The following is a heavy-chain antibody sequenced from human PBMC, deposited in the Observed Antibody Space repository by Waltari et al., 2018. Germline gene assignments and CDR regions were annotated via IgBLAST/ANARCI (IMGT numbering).Heavy chain of an antibody. CDR2: IYYSGST. Sequence: QLQLQESGPGLVKPSETLSLTCTVPGGSISSSSYYWGWIRQPPGKGLEWIGSIYYSGSTYYNPSLKSRVTISVDTSKNQFSLKLSSVTAADTAVYYCASPSTGTTLFLYYWGQGTLVTVSS. V-gene: IGHV4-39*01. CDR3: ASPSTGTTLFLYY. CDR1: GGSISSSSYY. D-gene: IGHD1-1*01. J-gene: IGHJ4*02.